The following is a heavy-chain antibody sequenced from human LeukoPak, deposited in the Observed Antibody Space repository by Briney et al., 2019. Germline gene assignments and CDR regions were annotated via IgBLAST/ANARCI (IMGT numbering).Heavy chain of an antibody. D-gene: IGHD3-16*02. J-gene: IGHJ4*02. CDR3: ARDRRTGRLGELSLDTCFHY. V-gene: IGHV3-53*01. CDR2: IYSGGST. Sequence: GGSLRHSCAASGFTVSSNYMSWVRQAPGKGLEWVSVIYSGGSTYYADSVKGRFTISRDNSKNTLYLQMNNLRAEDTAVYYCARDRRTGRLGELSLDTCFHYWRQGALVTVSS. CDR1: GFTVSSNY.